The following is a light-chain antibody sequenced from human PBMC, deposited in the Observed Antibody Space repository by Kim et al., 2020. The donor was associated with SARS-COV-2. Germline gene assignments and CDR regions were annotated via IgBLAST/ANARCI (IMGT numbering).Light chain of an antibody. CDR1: KLGDKY. CDR3: QAWDSSTWV. CDR2: QGS. Sequence: SVSPGQTARITCSGDKLGDKYACWYQQKPGQSPVLVIYQGSKRPSGIPERFSGSNSGNTATLTISGTQAMDEADYYCQAWDSSTWVFGGGTQLTVL. J-gene: IGLJ3*02. V-gene: IGLV3-1*01.